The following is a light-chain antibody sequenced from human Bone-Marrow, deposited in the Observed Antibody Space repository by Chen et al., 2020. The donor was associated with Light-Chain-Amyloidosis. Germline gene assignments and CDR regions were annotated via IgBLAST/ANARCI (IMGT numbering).Light chain of an antibody. J-gene: IGLJ2*01. CDR3: QSADSSGTYEVK. CDR2: RDT. CDR1: DLPTKY. V-gene: IGLV3-25*03. Sequence: SYELPQPPSVSVSPGQTARITCSGDDLPTKYAYWYHQKPGQAPVLVIHRDTERPSGISERFSGSSSWTTATLTISGVQAEDEADYHCQSADSSGTYEVKIGGGTKLTVL.